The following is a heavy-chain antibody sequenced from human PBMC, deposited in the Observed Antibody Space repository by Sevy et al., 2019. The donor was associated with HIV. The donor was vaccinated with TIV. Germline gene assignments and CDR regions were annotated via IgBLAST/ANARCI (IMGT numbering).Heavy chain of an antibody. J-gene: IGHJ4*02. D-gene: IGHD4-17*01. V-gene: IGHV1-69*05. Sequence: ASVKVSCKASGGTFSNYAINWVRQAPGQGLEWMGGITPFFGTGNYALKFQDRVTITTDESARVAYMELSSLTSEDTAVYYCARGNAVTTRGDYSESWGQGSLVTVSS. CDR2: ITPFFGTG. CDR3: ARGNAVTTRGDYSES. CDR1: GGTFSNYA.